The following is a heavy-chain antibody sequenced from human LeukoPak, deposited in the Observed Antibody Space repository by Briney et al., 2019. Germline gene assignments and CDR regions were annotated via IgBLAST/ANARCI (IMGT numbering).Heavy chain of an antibody. CDR1: GGSLRSGSHY. V-gene: IGHV4-39*02. Sequence: PSETLSLTCTVPGGSLRSGSHYWAWIRQPPGEGLEWIGSIYYSGSTYYHTSLQDRVTISIDTSKNHFSLKLSSLSAADTSVYYCAKRDDSGGNLVDLWGQGTLVTVS. CDR3: AKRDDSGGNLVDL. J-gene: IGHJ4*02. D-gene: IGHD3-22*01. CDR2: IYYSGST.